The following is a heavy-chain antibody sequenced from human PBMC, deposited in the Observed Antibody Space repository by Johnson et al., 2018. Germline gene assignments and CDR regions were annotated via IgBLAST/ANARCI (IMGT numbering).Heavy chain of an antibody. Sequence: EVQLVESGGGLVQPGGSLRLSCAASGFTFSSYWMHWVRQAPGKGLVWVARINSDGSSTSYADSVKGRFTISRDNAKNTRYLQMKRLSAEDTAVYFCARVLAGYYFDYWGRVTLVTVSS. D-gene: IGHD4/OR15-4a*01. CDR2: INSDGSST. J-gene: IGHJ4*02. CDR1: GFTFSSYW. CDR3: ARVLAGYYFDY. V-gene: IGHV3-74*02.